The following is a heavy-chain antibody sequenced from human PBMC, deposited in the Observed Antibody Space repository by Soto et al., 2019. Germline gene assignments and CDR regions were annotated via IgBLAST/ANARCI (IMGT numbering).Heavy chain of an antibody. CDR3: ARDGDGYTIAFDI. D-gene: IGHD5-12*01. CDR2: IIPILGTA. V-gene: IGHV1-69*06. Sequence: QVQLVQSGAEVKKPGSSVKVSCKASGGTFSSYAISWVRQAPGQGLEWMGGIIPILGTANYAQKFQGRVTITADKSTSTAYMELSRLRAEDTAVYYCARDGDGYTIAFDIWGQGTMITVSS. CDR1: GGTFSSYA. J-gene: IGHJ3*02.